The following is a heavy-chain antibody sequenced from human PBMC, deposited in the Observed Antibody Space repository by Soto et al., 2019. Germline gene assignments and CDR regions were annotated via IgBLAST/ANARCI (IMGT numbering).Heavy chain of an antibody. V-gene: IGHV3-9*01. CDR2: ISWNRGII. J-gene: IGHJ4*02. CDR1: GFTFDDYA. CDR3: TRIIVPSVYSSFDY. Sequence: EVQLVESGGGLVQPGRSLRISCVASGFTFDDYAFHWVRQAPGKGLVWVSGISWNRGIIGYADSVQGRFTISRDNAKNSLYRQINRLIDKGTACYDCTRIIVPSVYSSFDYFGQGTLVTVSS. D-gene: IGHD3-16*02.